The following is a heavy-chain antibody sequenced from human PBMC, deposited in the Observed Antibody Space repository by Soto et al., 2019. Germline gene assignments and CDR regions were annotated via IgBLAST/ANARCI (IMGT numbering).Heavy chain of an antibody. D-gene: IGHD6-13*01. V-gene: IGHV3-11*01. J-gene: IGHJ3*02. CDR1: GFTFSDYY. Sequence: GSLRLSCAASGFTFSDYYMSWIRQAPGKGLEWVSYISSSGSTIYYADSVKGRFTISRDNAKNSLYLQMNSLRAEDTAVYYCARGDRYSSSCRKCRARAFDIWGQGTMVTVSS. CDR3: ARGDRYSSSCRKCRARAFDI. CDR2: ISSSGSTI.